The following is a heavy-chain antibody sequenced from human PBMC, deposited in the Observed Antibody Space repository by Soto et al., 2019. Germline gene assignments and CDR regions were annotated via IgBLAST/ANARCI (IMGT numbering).Heavy chain of an antibody. CDR2: INHSGST. CDR1: GGSFSGYY. V-gene: IGHV4-34*01. Sequence: SETLSLTCAVYGGSFSGYYWSWIRQPPGKGLEWIGEINHSGSTNYNPSLKSRVTISVDTSKNQFSLKLSSVTAADTAVYYCARGREMATIDYWGLGNMVTVSS. D-gene: IGHD5-12*01. J-gene: IGHJ4*02. CDR3: ARGREMATIDY.